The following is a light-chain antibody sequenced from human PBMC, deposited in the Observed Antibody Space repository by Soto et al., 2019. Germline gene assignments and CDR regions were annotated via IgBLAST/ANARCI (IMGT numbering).Light chain of an antibody. J-gene: IGKJ1*01. Sequence: DIVLTQSPGTLSLSPGQRATLSCRASQSVSSNYLAWYQQRPGQAPRLLIYGASTRATGIPDRFSGSGSGTDFTLTISRLEPEDFAVYYFQQYGSLSGTFGQGTKVQIK. CDR2: GAS. CDR1: QSVSSNY. V-gene: IGKV3-20*01. CDR3: QQYGSLSGT.